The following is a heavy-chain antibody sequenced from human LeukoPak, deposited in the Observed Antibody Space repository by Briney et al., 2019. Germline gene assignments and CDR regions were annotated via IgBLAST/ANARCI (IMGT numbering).Heavy chain of an antibody. V-gene: IGHV3-23*01. Sequence: GGSLRLSCIASGFTFSSYTMSWARRAPGKGLEWVSSINGGGDSATYADSVKGRFTISRDNSRNTVFLQVNSPRAEDTAVYYCAKGYSSTSYCLDYWGQGTLVTVSS. CDR3: AKGYSSTSYCLDY. CDR1: GFTFSSYT. CDR2: INGGGDSA. D-gene: IGHD2-2*01. J-gene: IGHJ4*02.